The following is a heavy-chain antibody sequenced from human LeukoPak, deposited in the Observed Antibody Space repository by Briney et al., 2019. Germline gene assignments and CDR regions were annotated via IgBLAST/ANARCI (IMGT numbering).Heavy chain of an antibody. CDR2: IIPIFGTA. CDR3: ARSILFYYDSSGYSDY. J-gene: IGHJ4*02. CDR1: GGTFSSYA. V-gene: IGHV1-69*06. D-gene: IGHD3-22*01. Sequence: SVKVSCKASGGTFSSYAISWVRQAPGQGLEWMGGIIPIFGTANYAQKFQGRVTITADKSTSTAYMELSSLRSEDTAVYYCARSILFYYDSSGYSDYWGQGTLVTVSS.